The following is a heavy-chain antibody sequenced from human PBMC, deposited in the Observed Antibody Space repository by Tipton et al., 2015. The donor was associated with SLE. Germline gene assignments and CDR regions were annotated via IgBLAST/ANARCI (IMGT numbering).Heavy chain of an antibody. V-gene: IGHV3-30*14. CDR3: ARESGVTIFGVAHMDV. J-gene: IGHJ6*03. D-gene: IGHD3-3*01. CDR1: GFTFSSYA. CDR2: ISYDGSNK. Sequence: SLRLSCAAFGFTFSSYAMHWVRQAPGKGLEWVAVISYDGSNKDYAESVKGRFTISRHSSKNTLYLQMNSLRPEDTAVYYCARESGVTIFGVAHMDVWGKGTTVTVSS.